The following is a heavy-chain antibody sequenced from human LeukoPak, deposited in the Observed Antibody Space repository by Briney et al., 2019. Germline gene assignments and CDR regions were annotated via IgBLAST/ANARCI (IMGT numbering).Heavy chain of an antibody. Sequence: SETLSLTCTVSGGSIRSSYYYWGWIRQPPGKGLEWIGNIYYSGSTYYNPSLKSRVTISVDTSKNQFSLKLSSVTAADTAVYYCASLQWELLNYWGQGTLVTVSS. CDR2: IYYSGST. J-gene: IGHJ4*02. CDR3: ASLQWELLNY. D-gene: IGHD1-26*01. CDR1: GGSIRSSYYY. V-gene: IGHV4-39*01.